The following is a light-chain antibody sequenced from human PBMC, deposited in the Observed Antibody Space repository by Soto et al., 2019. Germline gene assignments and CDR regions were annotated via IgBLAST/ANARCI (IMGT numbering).Light chain of an antibody. Sequence: QSVLTQPPSVSGAPGQRVTISCTGSSSNIGAGYDVNWYQQLPGTAPKLLIYDDDKRPSGIPDRFSGSKSGTSATLGITGFQTGDEADYYCGSWDSRLSDYVFGIGTKVTV. CDR2: DDD. V-gene: IGLV1-51*01. CDR1: SSNIGAGYD. CDR3: GSWDSRLSDYV. J-gene: IGLJ1*01.